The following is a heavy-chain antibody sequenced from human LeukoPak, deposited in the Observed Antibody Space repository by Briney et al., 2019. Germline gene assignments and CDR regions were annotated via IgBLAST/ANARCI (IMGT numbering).Heavy chain of an antibody. CDR1: GFTFSLYE. CDR2: IGGSGTTT. V-gene: IGHV3-48*03. J-gene: IGHJ4*02. CDR3: ARDPGVSGN. D-gene: IGHD3-10*01. Sequence: SGGSLRLSCVASGFTFSLYEMNWVRQAPGRGLECLSYIGGSGTTTYYADTVKGRLTISRDNAENSLYLQLNSLRAEDTAVYYCARDPGVSGNWGQGTLVTVSS.